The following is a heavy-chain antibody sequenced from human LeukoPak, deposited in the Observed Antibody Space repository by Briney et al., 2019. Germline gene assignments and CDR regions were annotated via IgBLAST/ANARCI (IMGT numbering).Heavy chain of an antibody. CDR3: ARDSAAGTIDY. Sequence: GGSLRLSCTASGFTFSTYNMNWVRQAPGKGLEWVSSISSSGSYVYYADSVKGRFTISRDNAKNSLYLQMNSLRAEDTAVYYCARDSAAGTIDYWGQGTLVTVSS. J-gene: IGHJ4*02. CDR2: ISSSGSYV. CDR1: GFTFSTYN. D-gene: IGHD6-13*01. V-gene: IGHV3-21*01.